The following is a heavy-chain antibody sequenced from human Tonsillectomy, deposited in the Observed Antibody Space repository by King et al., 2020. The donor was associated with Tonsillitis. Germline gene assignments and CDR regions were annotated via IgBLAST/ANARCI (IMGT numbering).Heavy chain of an antibody. V-gene: IGHV3-23*04. CDR2: ISGSGGRT. Sequence: VQLVESGGGLVQPGGSLRLSCAASGFTFSSYAMSWVRQAPGKGLEWVSAISGSGGRTYYADSVKGRFTISRDNSKNTLYLQMNSLRAEDTAVYYCAKGEGYCSSTSCYTSYFDYWGQGTLVTVSS. CDR1: GFTFSSYA. J-gene: IGHJ4*02. CDR3: AKGEGYCSSTSCYTSYFDY. D-gene: IGHD2-2*02.